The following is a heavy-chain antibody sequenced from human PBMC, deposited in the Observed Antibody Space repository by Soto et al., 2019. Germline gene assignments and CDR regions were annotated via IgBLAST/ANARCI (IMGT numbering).Heavy chain of an antibody. Sequence: EVQLVESGGGLVQPGGSLRLSCAASGFTFSSYEMNWVRQAPGKGLEWVSDISSSGSTIYYADAVKGRFTIARDNAKNSLYLQMNSLRAEDTAVYYCARDSGDGRKNYERSTRGGMDVWGQGTTVTVSS. CDR2: ISSSGSTI. V-gene: IGHV3-48*03. CDR1: GFTFSSYE. D-gene: IGHD3-3*01. J-gene: IGHJ6*02. CDR3: ARDSGDGRKNYERSTRGGMDV.